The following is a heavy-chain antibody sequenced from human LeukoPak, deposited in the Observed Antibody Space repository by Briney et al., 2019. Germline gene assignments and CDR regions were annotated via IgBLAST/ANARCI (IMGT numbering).Heavy chain of an antibody. CDR1: GGSISSYY. CDR2: IYYSGST. Sequence: SETLSLTCTVSGGSISSYYWSWIRQPPGKGLEWIGYIYYSGSTNYNPSLKSRVTISVDTSKNQFSLRLSSVTAADTAVYYCARVLLYSSGWYTYAFDIWGQGTMVTVSS. V-gene: IGHV4-59*01. J-gene: IGHJ3*02. CDR3: ARVLLYSSGWYTYAFDI. D-gene: IGHD6-19*01.